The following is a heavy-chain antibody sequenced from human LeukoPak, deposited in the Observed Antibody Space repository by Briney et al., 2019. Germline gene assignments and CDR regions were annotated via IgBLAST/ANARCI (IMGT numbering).Heavy chain of an antibody. D-gene: IGHD5-18*01. CDR3: ARDRWGYSYGGD. CDR2: IKEDGSER. Sequence: GGSLRLSCAASGFTFSDYYMSWVRQAPGKVLEWVANIKEDGSERFYVDSVRGRFTISRDNAKNSLYLQMNSLRAEDTAVYYCARDRWGYSYGGDWGQGTLVTVSS. J-gene: IGHJ4*02. V-gene: IGHV3-7*01. CDR1: GFTFSDYY.